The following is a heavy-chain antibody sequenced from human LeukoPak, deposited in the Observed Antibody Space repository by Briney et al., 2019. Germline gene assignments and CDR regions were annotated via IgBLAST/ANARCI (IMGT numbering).Heavy chain of an antibody. CDR2: ISVYNGNT. CDR1: GYTFTTYC. V-gene: IGHV1-18*01. D-gene: IGHD2-15*01. J-gene: IGHJ4*02. CDR3: ARGPYCSGGTCYSQYFDY. Sequence: ASVKVSCKASGYTFTTYCISWVRQAPGQGLEWMGWISVYNGNTNYAQNLQGRVTMTTDTSTNTAYMELRSLRSDDTAVYYCARGPYCSGGTCYSQYFDYWGQGTLVTASS.